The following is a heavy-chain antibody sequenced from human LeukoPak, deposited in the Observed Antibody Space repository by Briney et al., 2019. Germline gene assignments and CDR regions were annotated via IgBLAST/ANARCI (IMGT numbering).Heavy chain of an antibody. CDR2: IYTSGST. CDR1: GGSISSGSYY. V-gene: IGHV4-61*02. Sequence: PSQTLSLTCTVSGGSISSGSYYWSWIRQPAGKGLEWIGRIYTSGSTNYNPSLKSRVTISVDTSKNQFSLKLSSVTAADTAVYYCARQERFSNPFDYWGQGTLDTVSS. CDR3: ARQERFSNPFDY. J-gene: IGHJ4*02. D-gene: IGHD4-11*01.